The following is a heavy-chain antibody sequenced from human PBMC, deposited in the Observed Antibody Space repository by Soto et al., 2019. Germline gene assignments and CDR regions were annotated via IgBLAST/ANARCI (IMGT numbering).Heavy chain of an antibody. J-gene: IGHJ5*02. Sequence: PSETLSLTCSVSGDSISKTTSYWGWIRHPPGKGLEWIGTIYHSGSTYYNPSLISRVTLPVDKSKNQFSLKLNSATAADAAVYYCARRAGSRSGTSCNGGFDPWGQGTLVTVSS. CDR1: GDSISKTTSY. D-gene: IGHD2-2*01. V-gene: IGHV4-39*01. CDR3: ARRAGSRSGTSCNGGFDP. CDR2: IYHSGST.